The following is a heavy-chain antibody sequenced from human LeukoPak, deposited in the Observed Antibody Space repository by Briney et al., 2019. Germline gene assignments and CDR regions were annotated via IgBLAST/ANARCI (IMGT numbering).Heavy chain of an antibody. CDR2: ISGSGGST. Sequence: GGPERLSCAASEFTFSIYDISRVRHARGKGLEGVYTISGSGGSTYYADSVKGRFTISRDNSNSTMYLQMNSVRAEDRTVYYCTRTRGRLWRGAIDIWGQGTMVTVSS. D-gene: IGHD2-21*01. CDR3: TRTRGRLWRGAIDI. J-gene: IGHJ3*02. CDR1: EFTFSIYD. V-gene: IGHV3-23*01.